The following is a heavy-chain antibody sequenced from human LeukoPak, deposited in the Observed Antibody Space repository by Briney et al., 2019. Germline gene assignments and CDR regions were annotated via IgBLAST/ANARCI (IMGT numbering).Heavy chain of an antibody. J-gene: IGHJ5*02. CDR3: ARDKRGVITMVRGLSA. D-gene: IGHD3-10*01. CDR1: GYTFTSYY. CDR2: INLSGGST. Sequence: ASVKVSCKASGYTFTSYYMHWVRQAPGQGLEWMGIINLSGGSTSYAQKFQGRVTMTRDTSTSTVYMELSSLRSEDTAVYYCARDKRGVITMVRGLSAWGQGTLVTVSS. V-gene: IGHV1-46*01.